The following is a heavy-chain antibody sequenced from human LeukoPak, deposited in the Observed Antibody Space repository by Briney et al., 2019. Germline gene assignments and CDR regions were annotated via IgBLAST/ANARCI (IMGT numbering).Heavy chain of an antibody. Sequence: ASVKVSCRASGYTFTSYDINWVRQATGQGLEWMGYMNPASGNTGYAQKFQGRVTMTTDTSISTAYMELSSLRSEDTAVYYCARVPREIASIWGQGTMVTVSS. V-gene: IGHV1-8*01. CDR3: ARVPREIASI. J-gene: IGHJ3*02. D-gene: IGHD3-16*02. CDR2: MNPASGNT. CDR1: GYTFTSYD.